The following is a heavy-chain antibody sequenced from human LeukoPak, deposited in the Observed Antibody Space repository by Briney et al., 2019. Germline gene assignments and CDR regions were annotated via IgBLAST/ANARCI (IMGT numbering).Heavy chain of an antibody. CDR3: ARRACSGDSCLDY. CDR1: GFSLTTYG. Sequence: GESLKISCEGSGFSLTTYGIAWVRQTPGKGLEWMGIIYLGDSDTRYSPSFQGQVSISGDKSINTAYVHWSNLKASDTAMYYCARRACSGDSCLDYWGQGTQVTVSS. D-gene: IGHD2-15*01. V-gene: IGHV5-51*01. CDR2: IYLGDSDT. J-gene: IGHJ4*02.